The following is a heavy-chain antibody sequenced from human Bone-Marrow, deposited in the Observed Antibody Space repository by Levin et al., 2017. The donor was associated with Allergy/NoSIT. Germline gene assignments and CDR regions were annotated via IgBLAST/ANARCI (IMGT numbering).Heavy chain of an antibody. V-gene: IGHV3-21*01. CDR1: GFTFSTYS. J-gene: IGHJ4*02. CDR2: ISNNSRYI. Sequence: GGSLRLSCAASGFTFSTYSMNWVRQAPGKGLEWVSPISNNSRYIHYADSVKGRLTISRDNAKSTLYLQMNSLIAEDTAVYYCARMGDHRYSSGYYFDYWGQGTLVTVSS. CDR3: ARMGDHRYSSGYYFDY. D-gene: IGHD2-21*01.